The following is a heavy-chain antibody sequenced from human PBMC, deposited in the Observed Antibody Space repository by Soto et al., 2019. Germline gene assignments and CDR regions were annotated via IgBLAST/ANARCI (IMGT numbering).Heavy chain of an antibody. J-gene: IGHJ6*02. CDR1: GFTFRNHG. CDR3: AKGRSYYYYYGVDV. Sequence: GGSLRLSCAASGFTFRNHGMSWIRQAPGKGLEWVSIIIGGGDNTYYADSVKGRFTISRDNSKNTLYLQMNSLRAEDTALYYCAKGRSYYYYYGVDVWGQGTTVTVSS. CDR2: IIGGGDNT. V-gene: IGHV3-23*01.